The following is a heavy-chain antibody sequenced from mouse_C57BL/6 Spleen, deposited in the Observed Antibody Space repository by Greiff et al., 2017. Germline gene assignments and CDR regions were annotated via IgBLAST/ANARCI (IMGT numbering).Heavy chain of an antibody. CDR3: ATQGYGSSYALDY. D-gene: IGHD1-1*01. V-gene: IGHV2-2*01. CDR2: IWSGGST. Sequence: VQLVESGPGLVQPSQSLSITCTVSGFSLTSYGVHWVRQSPGKGLEWLGVIWSGGSTDYNAAFISRLSISKDNSKSQVFFKMNSLQADDTAIYYCATQGYGSSYALDYWGQGTTLTVSS. CDR1: GFSLTSYG. J-gene: IGHJ2*01.